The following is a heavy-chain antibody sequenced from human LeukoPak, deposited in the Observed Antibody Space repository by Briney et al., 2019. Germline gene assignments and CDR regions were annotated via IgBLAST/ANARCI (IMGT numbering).Heavy chain of an antibody. CDR3: ARGRPATNWFDP. Sequence: SETLSLTCAACGGSFSGYYWSWIRQPPGKGLEWIGEINHSGSTNYNPSLKSRVTISVDTSKNQFSLKLSSVTAADTAVYYCARGRPATNWFDPWGQGTLVTVSS. CDR1: GGSFSGYY. CDR2: INHSGST. V-gene: IGHV4-34*01. J-gene: IGHJ5*02.